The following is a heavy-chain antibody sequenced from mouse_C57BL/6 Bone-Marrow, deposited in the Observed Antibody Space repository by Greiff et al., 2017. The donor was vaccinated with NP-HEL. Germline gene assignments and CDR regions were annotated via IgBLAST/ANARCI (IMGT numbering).Heavy chain of an antibody. CDR3: VRYYGRYYYAMDY. Sequence: VQLQQPGAELVRPGSSVKLSCKASGYTFTSYWMHWVKQRPIQGLEWIGNIDPSDSETHYNQKFKDKATLTVDKSSSTAYMQLSSLTSEDSAVYYCVRYYGRYYYAMDYWGQGTSVTVSS. D-gene: IGHD1-1*01. V-gene: IGHV1-52*01. CDR1: GYTFTSYW. CDR2: IDPSDSET. J-gene: IGHJ4*01.